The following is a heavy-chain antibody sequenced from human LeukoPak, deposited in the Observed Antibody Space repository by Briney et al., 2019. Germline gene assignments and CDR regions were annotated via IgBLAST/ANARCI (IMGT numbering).Heavy chain of an antibody. CDR2: ISSSSSTI. V-gene: IGHV3-48*01. J-gene: IGHJ4*02. CDR3: ARGAYYYED. CDR1: GLTFSSLS. Sequence: GGSRRLPCEASGLTFSSLSMNGVGQAPGRGREWVSYISSSSSTIYYADSVKGRFTISRDNAKNSLYLQMNSLRAEDTAVYYCARGAYYYEDWGQGTLVTVSS. D-gene: IGHD3-22*01.